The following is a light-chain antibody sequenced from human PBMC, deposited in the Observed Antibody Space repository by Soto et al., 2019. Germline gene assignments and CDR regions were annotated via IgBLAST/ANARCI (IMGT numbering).Light chain of an antibody. J-gene: IGLJ2*01. CDR3: SSYTSTNTLV. CDR2: DVS. V-gene: IGLV2-14*03. CDR1: SSDVGGYNY. Sequence: QSVLTQPASVSGSPGQSITISCTGTSSDVGGYNYVSWYQQHPDKAPQLMIFDVSNRPSGTSDRFSGSKSGNTASLTISGLQAEDEADYYCSSYTSTNTLVFGGGTEVTVL.